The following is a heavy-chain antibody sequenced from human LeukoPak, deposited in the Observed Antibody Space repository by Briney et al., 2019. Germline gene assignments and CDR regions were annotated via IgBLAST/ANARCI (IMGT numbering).Heavy chain of an antibody. Sequence: GASVKVSCKASGYTFTVYSINWLRQAPGQGLEWMGWITTSTGKPTYAQGFTGRFVFSLDTSVSTTYLHINSLKAEDTPVYYCARDASMINFDYWGQGSLVTVSS. D-gene: IGHD3-16*01. V-gene: IGHV7-4-1*02. CDR1: GYTFTVYS. J-gene: IGHJ4*02. CDR2: ITTSTGKP. CDR3: ARDASMINFDY.